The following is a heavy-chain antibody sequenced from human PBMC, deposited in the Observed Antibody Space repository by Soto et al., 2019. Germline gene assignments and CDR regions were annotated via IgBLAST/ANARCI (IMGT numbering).Heavy chain of an antibody. J-gene: IGHJ4*02. CDR3: ARGASDSDY. V-gene: IGHV3-7*05. Sequence: EVQLVDSGGDWVQPGGSLRLSCAASGFTFSGYWMTWVRQAPGKGLEWVASIKEDGSEDHFVDSVKGRFTISRDNSKNSVYLQMSSLRAEDTAVYYCARGASDSDYWGQGTLVNVSS. CDR2: IKEDGSED. CDR1: GFTFSGYW. D-gene: IGHD2-21*01.